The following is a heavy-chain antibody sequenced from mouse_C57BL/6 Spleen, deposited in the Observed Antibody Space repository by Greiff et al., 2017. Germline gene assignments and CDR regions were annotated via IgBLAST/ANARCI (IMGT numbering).Heavy chain of an antibody. CDR1: GFTFSSYG. CDR2: ISSGGSYT. Sequence: EVKLMESGGDLVKPGGSLKLSCAASGFTFSSYGMSWVRQTPDKRLEWVATISSGGSYTYYPDSVKGRFTISRDNAKKTLYLQMSSLKSEDTAIYYCARLLGRAYWGQGTLVTVSA. J-gene: IGHJ3*01. D-gene: IGHD4-1*01. V-gene: IGHV5-6*01. CDR3: ARLLGRAY.